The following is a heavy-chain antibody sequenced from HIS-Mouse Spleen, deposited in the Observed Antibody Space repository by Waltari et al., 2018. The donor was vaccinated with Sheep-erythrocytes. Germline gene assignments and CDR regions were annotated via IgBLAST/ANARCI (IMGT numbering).Heavy chain of an antibody. D-gene: IGHD6-6*01. CDR3: ARVSVAARFDY. J-gene: IGHJ4*02. V-gene: IGHV4-39*07. CDR2: IYYSGST. CDR1: GGSISSSSYY. Sequence: QLQLQESGPGLVKPSETLSLTCTVSGGSISSSSYYWGWIRQPPGKGLEGIGSIYYSGSTYYHPSLKSRVTLSVDTSKTQFSLKLSSVTAADTAVYYCARVSVAARFDYWGQGTLVTVSS.